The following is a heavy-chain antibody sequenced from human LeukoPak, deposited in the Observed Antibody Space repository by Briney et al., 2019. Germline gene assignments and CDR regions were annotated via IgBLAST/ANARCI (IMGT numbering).Heavy chain of an antibody. V-gene: IGHV3-33*01. D-gene: IGHD3-3*01. J-gene: IGHJ4*02. Sequence: GGSLRLSCAASGFTFSSYGIHWVRQAPGKGLEWVAAIWDDGSNKYFADSVKGRFTISRDNSKNTLYLQMNGLRAEDTAVYYCARDSAIFGVVNYYFDYWGQGTLVTVSS. CDR3: ARDSAIFGVVNYYFDY. CDR2: IWDDGSNK. CDR1: GFTFSSYG.